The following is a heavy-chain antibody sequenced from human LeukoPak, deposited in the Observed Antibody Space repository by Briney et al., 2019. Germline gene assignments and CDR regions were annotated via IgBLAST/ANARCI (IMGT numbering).Heavy chain of an antibody. Sequence: PGGSLRLSCAASGFTFSSYSMNWVRQAPGKGLEWVSAISGSGGSTYYADSVKGRFTISRDNAKNSLYLQMNSLRAEDTALYYCARGPYTDYWGQGTLVTVSS. CDR1: GFTFSSYS. V-gene: IGHV3-21*01. J-gene: IGHJ4*02. D-gene: IGHD2-2*02. CDR3: ARGPYTDY. CDR2: ISGSGGST.